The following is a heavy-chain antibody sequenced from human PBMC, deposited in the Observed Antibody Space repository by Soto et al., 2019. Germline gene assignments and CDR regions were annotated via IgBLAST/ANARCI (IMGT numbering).Heavy chain of an antibody. CDR2: ISSYNGNT. V-gene: IGHV1-18*01. CDR3: ARDVAFDY. Sequence: QVQLVQSGVEVKKPGASVKVSCKASGYTFTSYGISWVRQAPGQGLEWVGWISSYNGNTNYEQNFQGRVTMTTETSTSPAYMELRSLRSDDTAVYYCARDVAFDYWGQGTLITVSS. CDR1: GYTFTSYG. J-gene: IGHJ4*02. D-gene: IGHD2-21*01.